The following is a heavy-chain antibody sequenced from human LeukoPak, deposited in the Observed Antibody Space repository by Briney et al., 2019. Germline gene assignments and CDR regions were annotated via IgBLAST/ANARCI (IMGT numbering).Heavy chain of an antibody. J-gene: IGHJ4*02. D-gene: IGHD6-19*01. Sequence: PSETLSLTCTVSGGSISSYYWSWIRQPPGKGLEWIGYIYYSGSTSYNPSLKSRVTLSLDTSKNQLSLRLTSVTAADTAVYFCARHAKAVAATGPLAYWGQGTLVTVSS. CDR2: IYYSGST. CDR3: ARHAKAVAATGPLAY. V-gene: IGHV4-59*08. CDR1: GGSISSYY.